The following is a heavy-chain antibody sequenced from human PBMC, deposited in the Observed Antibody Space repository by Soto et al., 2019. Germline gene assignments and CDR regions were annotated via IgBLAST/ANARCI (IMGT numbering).Heavy chain of an antibody. V-gene: IGHV1-2*04. Sequence: ASVKVSCKASGYTFTGYYMHWVRQAPGQGLEWMGWINPNSGGTNYAQKFQGWVTMTRDTSISTAYMELSRLRSDDTGVYYCVRGQFNSSGWYDYWGQGTLVTVSS. J-gene: IGHJ4*02. D-gene: IGHD6-19*01. CDR1: GYTFTGYY. CDR2: INPNSGGT. CDR3: VRGQFNSSGWYDY.